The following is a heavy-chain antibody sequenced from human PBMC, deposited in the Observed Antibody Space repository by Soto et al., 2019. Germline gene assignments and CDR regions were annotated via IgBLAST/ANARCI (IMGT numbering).Heavy chain of an antibody. V-gene: IGHV1-2*02. CDR2: IGPETGAT. Sequence: GSSVKVSCKASGYTFTGHYIHWVRQAPEQGPECMGEIGPETGATRYAQTFRGRVTITRDMSITIAYMELSRLRSDDTAVYYCARDLTEVWGQRTTDTVSS. CDR1: GYTFTGHY. J-gene: IGHJ6*02. CDR3: ARDLTEV.